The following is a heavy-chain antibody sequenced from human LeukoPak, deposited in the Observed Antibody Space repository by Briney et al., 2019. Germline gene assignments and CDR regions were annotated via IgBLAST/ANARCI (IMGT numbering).Heavy chain of an antibody. CDR3: ASQLPSGTYYDFWSGSAFDI. Sequence: SETLSLTCTVSGGSISSSNYYWGWIRQPPGKGLEWIGTIYYSGSTYYNPSLKSRVTISLDTSRNQFSLKLSSVTAADTAVYYCASQLPSGTYYDFWSGSAFDIWGQGTTVTVSS. CDR2: IYYSGST. D-gene: IGHD3-3*01. V-gene: IGHV4-39*01. J-gene: IGHJ3*02. CDR1: GGSISSSNYY.